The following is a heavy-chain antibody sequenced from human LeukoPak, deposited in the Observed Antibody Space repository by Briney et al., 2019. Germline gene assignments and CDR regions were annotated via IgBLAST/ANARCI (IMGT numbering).Heavy chain of an antibody. J-gene: IGHJ4*02. CDR2: IYYSGST. CDR3: ARGRRDGYMLLWEDY. Sequence: PSEALSLTCTVSGGSITSNSYYWGWIRQPPGNGLEWIGSIYYSGSTYYNPSPKSRVTISVDTSKNQVSLKLSSVTAADTAVYYCARGRRDGYMLLWEDYWGQGTLVTVSS. D-gene: IGHD5-24*01. CDR1: GGSITSNSYY. V-gene: IGHV4-39*07.